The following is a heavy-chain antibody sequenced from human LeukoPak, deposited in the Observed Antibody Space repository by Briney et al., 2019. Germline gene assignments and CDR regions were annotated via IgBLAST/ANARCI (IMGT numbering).Heavy chain of an antibody. CDR2: MNPNSGNT. CDR1: GYTFTGYY. CDR3: ARPMGYSGYTGDY. J-gene: IGHJ4*02. D-gene: IGHD5-12*01. V-gene: IGHV1-8*02. Sequence: ASVKVSCKASGYTFTGYYMHWVRQAPGQGLEWMGWMNPNSGNTGYAQKFQGRVTMTRNTSISTAYMELSSLRSEDTAVYYCARPMGYSGYTGDYWGQGTLVTVSS.